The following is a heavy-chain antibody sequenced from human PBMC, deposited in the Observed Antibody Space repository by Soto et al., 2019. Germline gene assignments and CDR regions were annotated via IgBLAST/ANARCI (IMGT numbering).Heavy chain of an antibody. CDR2: ILVGGST. CDR1: VFIFSSYD. J-gene: IGHJ3*02. Sequence: WWSLRLSCSVSVFIFSSYDMSWVRQAPGKGLEWVSTILVGGSTHYEDSVKGRFTISRDTSKNTVYLQMNSLTAGDTAFYYCAKATATSGGAFEIYGQGTMVTVSS. D-gene: IGHD1-1*01. V-gene: IGHV3-23*01. CDR3: AKATATSGGAFEI.